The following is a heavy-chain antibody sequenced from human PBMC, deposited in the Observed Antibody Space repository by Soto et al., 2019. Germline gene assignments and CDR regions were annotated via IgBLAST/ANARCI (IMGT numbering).Heavy chain of an antibody. CDR1: GGSFSGYY. CDR3: ARGALDSSGYSTGMDV. D-gene: IGHD3-22*01. V-gene: IGHV4-34*01. J-gene: IGHJ6*02. Sequence: NPSETLSLTCAVYGGSFSGYYWSWIRQPPGKGLEWIGEINHSGSTNYNPSLKSRVTISVDTSKNQFSLKLSSVTAADTAVYYCARGALDSSGYSTGMDVWGQGTTVTVSS. CDR2: INHSGST.